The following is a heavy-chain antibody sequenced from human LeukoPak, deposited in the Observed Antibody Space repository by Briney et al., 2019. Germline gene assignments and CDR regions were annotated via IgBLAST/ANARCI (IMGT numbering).Heavy chain of an antibody. CDR3: ARGPPRGKYYYMDV. D-gene: IGHD1-1*01. V-gene: IGHV3-13*01. CDR1: GFTFSSFD. CDR2: IGTASDT. Sequence: GGSLRLSCAASGFTFSSFDMHWVRQPTGQGLEWVSTIGTASDTYYPGSVEGRFTLSKDNAKNSLYLQMNSLTAGDTAVYYCARGPPRGKYYYMDVWGKGTTVTVSS. J-gene: IGHJ6*03.